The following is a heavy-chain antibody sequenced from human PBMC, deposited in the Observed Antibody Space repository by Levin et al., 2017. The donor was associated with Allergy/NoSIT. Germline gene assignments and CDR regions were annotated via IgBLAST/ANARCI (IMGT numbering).Heavy chain of an antibody. V-gene: IGHV4-39*01. Sequence: SETLSLTCSVSGGSISSSTYYWGWIRQPPGKGLEWIGSIYYSGGTSYNPSLKSRVTISAETSNNQFSLKLSSVTAADTAVYYCARSQGRSAWRAHDYWGQGILVTVSS. J-gene: IGHJ4*02. CDR2: IYYSGGT. CDR1: GGSISSSTYY. CDR3: ARSQGRSAWRAHDY.